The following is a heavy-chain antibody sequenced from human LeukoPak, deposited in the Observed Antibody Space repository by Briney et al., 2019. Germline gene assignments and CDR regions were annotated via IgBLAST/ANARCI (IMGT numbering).Heavy chain of an antibody. D-gene: IGHD1-26*01. CDR2: IKQDGSEK. J-gene: IGHJ4*02. CDR1: GFTFSSYW. V-gene: IGHV3-7*01. Sequence: AGGSLRLSCAASGFTFSSYWMSWVRQAPGKGLEWVANIKQDGSEKYYVDSVKGRFTISRDDAKNSLYLQMNSLRAEDTAVYYCAREPYTGIAGATAFDYWGQGTLVTVSS. CDR3: AREPYTGIAGATAFDY.